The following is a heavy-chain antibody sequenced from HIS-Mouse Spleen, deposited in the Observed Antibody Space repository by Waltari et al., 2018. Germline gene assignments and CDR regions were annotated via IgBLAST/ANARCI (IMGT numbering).Heavy chain of an antibody. CDR3: AKASSGWLDY. J-gene: IGHJ4*02. Sequence: QVQLVESGGGVVQPGRSLRLSCAASGFTVSSSGMPWVRQAPGKGLEWVAVISYDGSNKYYADSVKGRFTISRDNSKNTLYLQMNSLRAEDTAVYYCAKASSGWLDYWGQGTLVTVSS. V-gene: IGHV3-30*18. CDR1: GFTVSSSG. CDR2: ISYDGSNK. D-gene: IGHD6-19*01.